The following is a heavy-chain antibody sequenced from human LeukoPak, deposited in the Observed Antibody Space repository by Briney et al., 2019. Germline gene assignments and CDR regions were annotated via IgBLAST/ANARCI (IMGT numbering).Heavy chain of an antibody. Sequence: SETLSLTCTVSGGSITGYYWSWIRQPPGKGLEWIGYIYYSGSTNYNPSLKSRVTISVDTSKNQFPLKLSSVTAADTAVYYCARHTLVAASSFDYWGQGTLVTVSS. CDR3: ARHTLVAASSFDY. D-gene: IGHD2-15*01. CDR2: IYYSGST. V-gene: IGHV4-59*08. J-gene: IGHJ4*02. CDR1: GGSITGYY.